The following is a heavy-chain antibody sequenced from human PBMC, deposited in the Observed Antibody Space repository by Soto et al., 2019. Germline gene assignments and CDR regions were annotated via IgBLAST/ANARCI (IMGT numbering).Heavy chain of an antibody. D-gene: IGHD4-17*01. CDR3: AMDYGDRPEYFKP. CDR1: GYTFTSYG. J-gene: IGHJ1*01. Sequence: QVQLVQSGPDLKRPGASMKVSCKASGYTFTSYGISWVRQAPGQGLEWMAWISPLKGRTQYSQKAQGRVTLSTDTSSNTGYMEMTTLRVDDTAVYYCAMDYGDRPEYFKPWGQGTLVTVS. V-gene: IGHV1-18*04. CDR2: ISPLKGRT.